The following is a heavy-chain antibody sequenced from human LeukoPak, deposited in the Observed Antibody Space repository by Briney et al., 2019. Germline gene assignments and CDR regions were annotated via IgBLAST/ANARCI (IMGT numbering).Heavy chain of an antibody. Sequence: SETLSLTCTVSGGSISSGSYYWSWIRQPAGKGLEWIGRIYTSGSTNYNPSLKSRVTISVDTSKNQFSLKLSSVTAADTAVYYCARHRTGSYPVGFDPWGQGTLVTVSS. CDR1: GGSISSGSYY. J-gene: IGHJ5*02. CDR2: IYTSGST. V-gene: IGHV4-61*02. D-gene: IGHD1-26*01. CDR3: ARHRTGSYPVGFDP.